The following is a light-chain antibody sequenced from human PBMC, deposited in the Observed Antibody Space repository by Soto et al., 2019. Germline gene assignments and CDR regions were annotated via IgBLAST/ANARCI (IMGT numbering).Light chain of an antibody. CDR2: WAS. CDR1: QSILYSSNNKEK. V-gene: IGKV4-1*01. CDR3: QQYYSTPLT. Sequence: DIVLTQSPDSLAVSLGERATINCKSSQSILYSSNNKEKLAWYQQKPGQPPNLLIYWASTRESGVPDRFSGSGSGTDFTLTISSLQAEGVAVYYCQQYYSTPLTFGQGTRLEIK. J-gene: IGKJ5*01.